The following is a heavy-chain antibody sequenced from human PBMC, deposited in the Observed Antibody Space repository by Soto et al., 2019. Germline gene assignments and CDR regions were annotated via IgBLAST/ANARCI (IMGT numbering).Heavy chain of an antibody. V-gene: IGHV1-69*06. CDR3: ARGPSPTIFGVVIYFDY. D-gene: IGHD3-3*01. CDR1: GGTFSSYA. Sequence: GASVKVSCKASGGTFSSYAISWVRQAPGQGLEWMGGIIPIFGTANYAQKFQGRVTITADKSTSTAYMELSSLRSEDTAVYYCARGPSPTIFGVVIYFDYWGQGTLVTVSS. J-gene: IGHJ4*02. CDR2: IIPIFGTA.